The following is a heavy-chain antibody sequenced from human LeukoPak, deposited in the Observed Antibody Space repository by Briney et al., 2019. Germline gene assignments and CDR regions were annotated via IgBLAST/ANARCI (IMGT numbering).Heavy chain of an antibody. D-gene: IGHD5-18*01. CDR3: ARPLSRGYSSDFDF. CDR2: IYPGDSDT. J-gene: IGHJ4*02. CDR1: GYTFTNYW. Sequence: GESLKISCKGSGYTFTNYWIGWVRQMPGKGLEFMGIIYPGDSDTRHSPSFQGQVTISVDKSINTAYLQWSSLKASDSAMYYCARPLSRGYSSDFDFWGQGTLVTVSS. V-gene: IGHV5-51*01.